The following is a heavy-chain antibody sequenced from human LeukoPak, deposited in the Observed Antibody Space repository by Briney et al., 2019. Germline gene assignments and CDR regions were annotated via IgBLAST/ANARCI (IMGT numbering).Heavy chain of an antibody. V-gene: IGHV4-39*01. CDR2: IYYSGST. CDR1: GGSISSSSYY. CDR3: ARLSIATRDAFDY. J-gene: IGHJ4*02. Sequence: SETLSLTCTVSGGSISSSSYYWGWIRQPPGKGLEWIGSIYYSGSTYYNPSLKSRVTISVDTSKNQFSLRLSSVTAADTAVYYRARLSIATRDAFDYWGQGTLVTVSS. D-gene: IGHD6-6*01.